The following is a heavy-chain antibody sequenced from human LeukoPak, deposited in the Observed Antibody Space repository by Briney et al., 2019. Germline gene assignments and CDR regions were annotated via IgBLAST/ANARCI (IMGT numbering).Heavy chain of an antibody. CDR1: GGTFSSFA. Sequence: SVKVSCKASGGTFSSFAISWVRQAPGQGLEWMGGIIPIFGTANYAQKFQGRVTITADESTSTAYMELSSLRSEDTAVYYCARAVPTVTDFDYRGQGTLVTVSS. V-gene: IGHV1-69*13. CDR3: ARAVPTVTDFDY. D-gene: IGHD4-17*01. CDR2: IIPIFGTA. J-gene: IGHJ4*02.